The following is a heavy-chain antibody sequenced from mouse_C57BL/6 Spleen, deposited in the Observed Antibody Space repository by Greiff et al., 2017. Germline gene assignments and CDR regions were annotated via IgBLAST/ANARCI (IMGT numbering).Heavy chain of an antibody. V-gene: IGHV5-4*01. D-gene: IGHD2-2*01. CDR1: GFTFSSYA. CDR3: AREGDGYDCDY. CDR2: ISDGGSYT. J-gene: IGHJ2*01. Sequence: DVTLVESGGGLVKPGGSLKLSCAASGFTFSSYAMSWVRQTPEKRLEWVATISDGGSYTYYPDNVKGRFTISRDNAKNNLYLQMSHLKSEDTAMYYCAREGDGYDCDYWGQGTTLTVSS.